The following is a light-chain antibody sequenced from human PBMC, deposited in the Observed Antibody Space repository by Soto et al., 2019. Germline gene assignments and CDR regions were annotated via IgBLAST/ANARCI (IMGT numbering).Light chain of an antibody. Sequence: DIQMTQSPSTLSASVGDRVTITCRASESVSRWLAWYQQKPGRTPKLLIYQASTLETGVPSRFSGSGSGTEFPLAISSLQPDDFATYCQQYNAYSQAFGQGTKVEIK. CDR2: QAS. CDR1: ESVSRW. V-gene: IGKV1-5*03. J-gene: IGKJ1*01. CDR3: QQYNAYSQA.